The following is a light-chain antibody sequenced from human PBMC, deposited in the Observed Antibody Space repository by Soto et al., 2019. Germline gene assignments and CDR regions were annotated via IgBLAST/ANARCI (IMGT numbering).Light chain of an antibody. CDR3: QQYNSNWWT. Sequence: DIQLTQFPSTLSASVGDRVTITCRASQSLNRWLAWFQKKPGKAPKVLIYKVSNLESGVPLRFSGSGSETEFTLTISSLQPDDFATYYCQQYNSNWWTFGQGTKVE. CDR1: QSLNRW. J-gene: IGKJ1*01. CDR2: KVS. V-gene: IGKV1-5*03.